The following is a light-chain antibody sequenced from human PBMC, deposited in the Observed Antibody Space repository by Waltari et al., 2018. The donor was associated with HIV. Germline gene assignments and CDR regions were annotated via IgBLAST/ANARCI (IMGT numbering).Light chain of an antibody. Sequence: DIHMTPFPSTLSAFLGDRVTITCRASQSVGSWLAWYQHKTGKAPKLLIHKASVLESGVSSRFSGSGSETEFTLIIDSLEPDDFATYYCQQYNTDPSFGQGTRLEMK. J-gene: IGKJ5*01. CDR2: KAS. V-gene: IGKV1-5*03. CDR3: QQYNTDPS. CDR1: QSVGSW.